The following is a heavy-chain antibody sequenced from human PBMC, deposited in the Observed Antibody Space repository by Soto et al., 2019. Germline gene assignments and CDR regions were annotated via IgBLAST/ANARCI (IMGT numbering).Heavy chain of an antibody. J-gene: IGHJ3*02. CDR1: GVTVSSNY. Sequence: PGGSLRLSCAASGVTVSSNYMSWVRQAPGKGLEWVSVIYSGGSTYYADSVKGRFTISRDNSKNTLYLQMNSLRAEDTAVHYCAVVVIAIPGAFDIWGQGTMVTVSS. CDR3: AVVVIAIPGAFDI. CDR2: IYSGGST. D-gene: IGHD2-21*01. V-gene: IGHV3-66*01.